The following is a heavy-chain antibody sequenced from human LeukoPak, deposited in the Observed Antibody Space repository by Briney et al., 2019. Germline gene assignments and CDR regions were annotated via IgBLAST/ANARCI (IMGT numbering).Heavy chain of an antibody. V-gene: IGHV3-23*01. CDR1: GFTFRSYA. CDR2: ISGSGGST. CDR3: AKAEIVVAATYDY. Sequence: GVSLRLSCAASGFTFRSYAMSWVRQALGKGLEWVSAISGSGGSTYYADSVKGRFTISRDNSKNTLYLQMNSLRAEDTAVYYCAKAEIVVAATYDYWGQGTLVTVSS. D-gene: IGHD2-15*01. J-gene: IGHJ4*02.